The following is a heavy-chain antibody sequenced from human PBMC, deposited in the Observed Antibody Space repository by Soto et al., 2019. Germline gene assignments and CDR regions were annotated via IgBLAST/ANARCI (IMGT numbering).Heavy chain of an antibody. J-gene: IGHJ4*02. CDR1: GYTFTSYG. D-gene: IGHD3-22*01. CDR2: ISAYNGNT. CDR3: ARAPLGYYDSSGYLDY. Sequence: ASVKVSCKASGYTFTSYGISWVRQAPGQGLEWMGWISAYNGNTNYAQKLQGRVTMTTDTSTSTAYMELRSLRSDDTAVYYCARAPLGYYDSSGYLDYCGQVTLVTATS. V-gene: IGHV1-18*04.